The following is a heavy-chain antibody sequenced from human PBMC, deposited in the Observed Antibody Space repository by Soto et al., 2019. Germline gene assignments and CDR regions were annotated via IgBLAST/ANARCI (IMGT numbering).Heavy chain of an antibody. Sequence: TGGSLRLSCTASGFTFGDYAMSWVRQAPGKGLEWVGFIRSKAYGGTTEYAASVKGRFTISRDDSKSIAYLQMNSLKTEDTAVYYCTSYLDTAMEEYYFDYWGQGTLVTVSS. CDR2: IRSKAYGGTT. J-gene: IGHJ4*02. CDR1: GFTFGDYA. D-gene: IGHD5-18*01. V-gene: IGHV3-49*04. CDR3: TSYLDTAMEEYYFDY.